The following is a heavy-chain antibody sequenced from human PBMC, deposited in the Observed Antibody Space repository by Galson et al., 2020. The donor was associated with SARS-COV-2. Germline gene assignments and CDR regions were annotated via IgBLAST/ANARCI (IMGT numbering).Heavy chain of an antibody. Sequence: WETLSLTCTVSGDSINNNRYYWGWLRQSPGKGLEWIGSIYYRGVTYFNPSLESRVTISVDTSSNQFSLKMNSVTAADTGIYYCAKHGPRIAVAAWFDPWGQGTLVTVSS. D-gene: IGHD6-19*01. CDR3: AKHGPRIAVAAWFDP. CDR2: IYYRGVT. V-gene: IGHV4-39*01. J-gene: IGHJ5*02. CDR1: GDSINNNRYY.